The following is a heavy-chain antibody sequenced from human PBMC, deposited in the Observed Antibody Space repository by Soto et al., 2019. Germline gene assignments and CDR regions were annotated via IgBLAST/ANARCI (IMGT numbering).Heavy chain of an antibody. V-gene: IGHV3-21*06. CDR3: ARESEDLTSNFDY. J-gene: IGHJ4*02. Sequence: LRLSCAASVFIFTMYRMNWVRQAPGKGLEWVSSISSTTNYIYYGDSMKGRFTISRDNAKNSLYLEMNSLRAEDTAVYYCARESEDLTSNFDYWGQGTLVTVSS. CDR1: VFIFTMYR. CDR2: ISSTTNYI.